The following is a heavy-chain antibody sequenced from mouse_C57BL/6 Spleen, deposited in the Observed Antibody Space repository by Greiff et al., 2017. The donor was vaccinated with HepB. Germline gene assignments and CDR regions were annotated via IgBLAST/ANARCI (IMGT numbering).Heavy chain of an antibody. J-gene: IGHJ3*01. CDR2: IDPENGDT. D-gene: IGHD2-5*01. V-gene: IGHV14-4*01. CDR1: GFNIKDDY. CDR3: TTSPLYYSNYVFAY. Sequence: EVQLQQSGAELVRPGASVKLSCTASGFNIKDDYMHWVKQRPEQGLEWIGWIDPENGDTEYASKFQGKATITADTSSNTAYLQLSSLTSEDTAVYYCTTSPLYYSNYVFAYWGQGTLVTVSA.